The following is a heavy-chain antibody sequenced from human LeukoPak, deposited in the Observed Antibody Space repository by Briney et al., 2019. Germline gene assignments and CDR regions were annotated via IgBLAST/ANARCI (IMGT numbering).Heavy chain of an antibody. CDR3: ARDEWELLRAY. V-gene: IGHV3-66*02. CDR1: GFTVRSNY. Sequence: GGSLRLSCAASGFTVRSNYMSLVRQAPGKGLEWVSIIYSGGSTYYADSVKGRFTISRDNSKNTLYLQMNSLRVEDTGVYYCARDEWELLRAYWGQGTLVTVSS. D-gene: IGHD1-26*01. CDR2: IYSGGST. J-gene: IGHJ4*02.